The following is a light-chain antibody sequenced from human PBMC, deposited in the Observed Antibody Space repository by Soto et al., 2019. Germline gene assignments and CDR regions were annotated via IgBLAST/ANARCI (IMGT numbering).Light chain of an antibody. CDR2: RAS. V-gene: IGKV1-5*03. CDR3: QQCRGRPYT. Sequence: DIQMTQSPSTLSAYVGERVTITCRASQSISPWLAWYQKKPGKAPNLLIYRASNLQTGVPSRFSGRGSGTEFTLTINRLQPDVFATYYCQQCRGRPYTFGQGTKLEIE. J-gene: IGKJ2*01. CDR1: QSISPW.